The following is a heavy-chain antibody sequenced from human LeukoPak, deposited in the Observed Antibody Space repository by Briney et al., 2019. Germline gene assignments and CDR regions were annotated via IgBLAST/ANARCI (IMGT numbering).Heavy chain of an antibody. CDR1: GYSITTGYY. V-gene: IGHV4-38-2*02. CDR3: AREDGSGWPRYNWFDP. J-gene: IGHJ5*02. Sequence: SETLSLTCTVSGYSITTGYYWAWIRQPPGKGPEWIGSMYHNSGATFYSPSLKSRVTISVDTSKNQLSLKLSSVTAADTAVYCCAREDGSGWPRYNWFDPWGQGTLVTVSS. CDR2: MYHNSGAT. D-gene: IGHD6-19*01.